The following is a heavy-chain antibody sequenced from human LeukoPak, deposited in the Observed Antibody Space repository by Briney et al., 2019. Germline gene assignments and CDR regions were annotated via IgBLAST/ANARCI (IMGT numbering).Heavy chain of an antibody. CDR1: GFTFSSYE. J-gene: IGHJ6*02. D-gene: IGHD3-3*01. V-gene: IGHV3-48*03. CDR3: ARGDGGYYYGMDV. CDR2: ISVSGGTI. Sequence: GGSLRLSCAASGFTFSSYEMNWVRQAPGKGLEWVSYISVSGGTIKYADSVEGRFTISRDNAKNSLYLHLNSLRVEDTAFYYCARGDGGYYYGMDVWGQGTTVTVYS.